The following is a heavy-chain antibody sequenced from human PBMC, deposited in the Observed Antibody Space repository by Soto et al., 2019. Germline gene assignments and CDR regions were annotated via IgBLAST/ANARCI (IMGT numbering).Heavy chain of an antibody. J-gene: IGHJ4*02. CDR3: AKDQGSSWYEIDY. D-gene: IGHD6-13*01. CDR2: ISGSGGST. CDR1: GFSFSSYA. Sequence: GGSLRLSCAACGFSFSSYAMHRVRQAPGKGLEWVSTISGSGGSTYYADSVKGRFTISRDNSKNTLYLQMNSLRAEDTAVYYCAKDQGSSWYEIDYWGQGTLVTVSS. V-gene: IGHV3-23*01.